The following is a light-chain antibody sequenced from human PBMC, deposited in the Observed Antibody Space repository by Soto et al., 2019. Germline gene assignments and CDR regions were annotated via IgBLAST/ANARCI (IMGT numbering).Light chain of an antibody. J-gene: IGKJ1*01. CDR2: DAS. V-gene: IGKV3-11*01. CDR1: QSVSSY. Sequence: EIVLTHSPATLSLSPGERATLSCRASQSVSSYLAWYQQKPGQAPRLLIYDASNRATGIPARFSGSGSGKDFTLTISRLEPEDFAVYYCQPRANCPGTFGKGTKVEIK. CDR3: QPRANCPGT.